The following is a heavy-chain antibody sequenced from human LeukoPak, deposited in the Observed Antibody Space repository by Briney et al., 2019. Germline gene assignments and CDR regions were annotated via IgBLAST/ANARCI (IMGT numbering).Heavy chain of an antibody. D-gene: IGHD1-1*01. V-gene: IGHV4-38-2*02. CDR1: GYSINSGYF. J-gene: IGHJ1*01. CDR2: INHSGST. CDR3: ASTPRYGTQH. Sequence: SETLSLTCTVSGYSINSGYFWGWIRQPPGKGLEWIGEINHSGSTNYNPSLKSRVTISVDTSKNQFSLKLSSVTAADTAVYYCASTPRYGTQHWGQGTLVTVSS.